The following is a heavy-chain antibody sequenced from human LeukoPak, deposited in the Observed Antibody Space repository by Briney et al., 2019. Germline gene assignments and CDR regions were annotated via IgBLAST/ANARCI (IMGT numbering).Heavy chain of an antibody. D-gene: IGHD3-22*01. V-gene: IGHV4-59*01. CDR2: LYYSGST. Sequence: SETLSLTCSVFGASIRSYYWSWIRQPPGKGLEWIGCLYYSGSTNYNPSLKSRVTISVDTSKNQFSLKLSSVTAADTAVYYCARFYYDSSGSYYYYMDVWGKGTTVTVSS. CDR3: ARFYYDSSGSYYYYMDV. CDR1: GASIRSYY. J-gene: IGHJ6*03.